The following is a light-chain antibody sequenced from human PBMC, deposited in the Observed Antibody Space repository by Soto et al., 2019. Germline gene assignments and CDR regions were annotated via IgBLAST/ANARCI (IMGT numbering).Light chain of an antibody. J-gene: IGKJ1*01. CDR2: GAS. V-gene: IGKV1-8*01. Sequence: IRITQSPSSLPASAGDRVAIACRASQDVGRDLAWYQQKPGQAPKLLIYGASTLQSGVPSRFSGGGSGTDFTLTISCLQSEDFATYYCQHYKNYPWTFGQGTKVEIK. CDR1: QDVGRD. CDR3: QHYKNYPWT.